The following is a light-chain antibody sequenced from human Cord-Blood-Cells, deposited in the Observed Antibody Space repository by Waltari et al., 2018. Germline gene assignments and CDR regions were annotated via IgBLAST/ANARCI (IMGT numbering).Light chain of an antibody. CDR3: QQRSNWPPT. V-gene: IGKV3-11*01. J-gene: IGKJ1*01. CDR1: QSVSSY. CDR2: DAS. Sequence: EIVLTQSPATLSLSPGERPTLSCRASQSVSSYLAWYQQKPGQAPRLLIYDASNRATGIPARFSGSGSGTDFTLTISSLEPEDFAVYYCQQRSNWPPTFGQGTKVEIK.